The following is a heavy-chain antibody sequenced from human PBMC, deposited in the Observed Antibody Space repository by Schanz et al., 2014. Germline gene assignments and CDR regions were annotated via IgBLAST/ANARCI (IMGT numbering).Heavy chain of an antibody. J-gene: IGHJ6*03. D-gene: IGHD2-2*02. CDR2: IIPILGIA. CDR3: ADTYCSSTSCYTGYYYMDV. V-gene: IGHV1-69*09. Sequence: QVHLVQSGAEVHKPGASLKISCKASGYTFTNFFLHWVRQAPGQGLEWMGRIIPILGIANYAQKFQVRVTITAYRSTITAYMELTSLRSEDTAVYYCADTYCSSTSCYTGYYYMDVWGKGTTVTVSS. CDR1: GYTFTNFF.